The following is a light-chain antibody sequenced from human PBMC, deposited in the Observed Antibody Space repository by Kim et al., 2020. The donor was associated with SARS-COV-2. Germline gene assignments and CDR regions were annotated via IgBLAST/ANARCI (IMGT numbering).Light chain of an antibody. CDR2: RDS. J-gene: IGLJ2*01. Sequence: GAMGKTARITCGGKNIGSKNVHWYQQKPGQAPVLVIYRDSNRPSGIPERFSGSNSGNTATLTISRAQAGDEADYYCQVWDSSLVVFGGGTQLTVL. CDR1: NIGSKN. V-gene: IGLV3-9*01. CDR3: QVWDSSLVV.